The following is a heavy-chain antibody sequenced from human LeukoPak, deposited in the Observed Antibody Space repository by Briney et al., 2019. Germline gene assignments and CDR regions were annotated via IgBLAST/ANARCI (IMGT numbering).Heavy chain of an antibody. D-gene: IGHD6-13*01. Sequence: PGGSLRLSCAASGFTFSSYGMHWVRQAPGKGLEWVAFIRYDGSNKYYADSVKGRFTISRDNSKNTLYLQMNSLRAEDTAVYYCAKDKVVGTIAAAPADYWGQGTLVTVSS. CDR2: IRYDGSNK. CDR3: AKDKVVGTIAAAPADY. V-gene: IGHV3-30*02. J-gene: IGHJ4*02. CDR1: GFTFSSYG.